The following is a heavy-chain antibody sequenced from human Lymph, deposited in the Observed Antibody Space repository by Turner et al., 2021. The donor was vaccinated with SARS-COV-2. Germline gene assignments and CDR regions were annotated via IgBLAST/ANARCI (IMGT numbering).Heavy chain of an antibody. CDR1: GFTFSSHS. V-gene: IGHV3-21*01. J-gene: IGHJ6*02. D-gene: IGHD6-19*01. CDR3: AGQAVAGTSLGYYYYGMDV. Sequence: EVQLVESGGGLVKPGGARRLPCAASGFTFSSHSMHWVRQAPGKGLEWVSSISSSSTYIYYAESVKGRFTISRDNAKNSLYLQMNSLRAEDTAVYYCAGQAVAGTSLGYYYYGMDVWGQGTTVTVSS. CDR2: ISSSSTYI.